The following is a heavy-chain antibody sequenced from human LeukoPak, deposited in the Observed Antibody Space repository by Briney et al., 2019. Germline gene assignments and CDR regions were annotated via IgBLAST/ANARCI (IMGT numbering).Heavy chain of an antibody. CDR3: ARERMARNYYDSSGYVDY. J-gene: IGHJ4*02. CDR1: GYTFTSYG. V-gene: IGHV1-18*01. CDR2: ISAYNGNT. Sequence: VASVKVSCKASGYTFTSYGISWVRQAPGQGHEWMGWISAYNGNTNYAQKFQGRVTMTTDTSTSTAYMELRSLRSDDTAVYYCARERMARNYYDSSGYVDYWGQGTLVTVSS. D-gene: IGHD3-22*01.